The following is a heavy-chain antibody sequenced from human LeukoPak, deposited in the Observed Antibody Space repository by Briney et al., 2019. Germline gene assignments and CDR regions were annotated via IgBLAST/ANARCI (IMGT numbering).Heavy chain of an antibody. CDR2: ISGSGGST. CDR1: GFTFSSYA. J-gene: IGHJ4*02. Sequence: PGGSLRLSCAASGFTFSSYAMSWVRQAPGKGLEWVSAISGSGGSTYYADSVKGRFTISRDISKNTLYLQMNSLRAEDTAVYYCAKDRAAAFFFDYWGQGTLVTVSS. V-gene: IGHV3-23*01. CDR3: AKDRAAAFFFDY. D-gene: IGHD6-13*01.